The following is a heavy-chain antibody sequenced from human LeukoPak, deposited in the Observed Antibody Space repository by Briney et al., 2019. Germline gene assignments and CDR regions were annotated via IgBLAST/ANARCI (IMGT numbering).Heavy chain of an antibody. CDR3: ARDGGDGYKYNWFDP. J-gene: IGHJ5*02. CDR1: GGSISSSSYY. Sequence: SETLSLTCTVSGGSISSSSYYWGWIRQPPGKGLEWIGSIYYSGSTYYNPSLKSRVTISVDTSKNQFSLKLSSVTAADTAVYYCARDGGDGYKYNWFDPXXXXXXVTVSS. D-gene: IGHD5-24*01. V-gene: IGHV4-39*07. CDR2: IYYSGST.